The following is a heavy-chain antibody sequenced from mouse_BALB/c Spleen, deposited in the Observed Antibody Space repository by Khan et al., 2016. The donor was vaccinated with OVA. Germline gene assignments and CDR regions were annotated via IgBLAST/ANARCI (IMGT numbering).Heavy chain of an antibody. D-gene: IGHD1-1*01. CDR3: ARVYGGDFDY. CDR1: GYSITSDYA. J-gene: IGHJ2*01. Sequence: EVQLQESGPGLVKPSQSLSLTCTVTGYSITSDYAWNWIRQFPGNKLEWMGFISYSGNTNYNPSLRSRISITRDKSKNQFFLQLNSVTTEDTATYYCARVYGGDFDYGGQGTTLTVSS. CDR2: ISYSGNT. V-gene: IGHV3-2*02.